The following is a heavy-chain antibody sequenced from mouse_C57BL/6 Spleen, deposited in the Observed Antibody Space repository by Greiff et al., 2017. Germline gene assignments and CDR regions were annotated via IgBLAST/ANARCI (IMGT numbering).Heavy chain of an antibody. CDR1: GYTFTSYW. CDR3: AISAYYSNYGGWFAY. CDR2: IHPSDSDT. D-gene: IGHD2-5*01. Sequence: QVQLQQPGAELVKPGASVKVSCKASGYTFTSYWMHWVKQRPGQGLEWIGRIHPSDSDTNYNQKFKGKATLTVDKSSSTAYMQLSSLTSEDSAVYYCAISAYYSNYGGWFAYWGQGTLVTVSA. J-gene: IGHJ3*01. V-gene: IGHV1-74*01.